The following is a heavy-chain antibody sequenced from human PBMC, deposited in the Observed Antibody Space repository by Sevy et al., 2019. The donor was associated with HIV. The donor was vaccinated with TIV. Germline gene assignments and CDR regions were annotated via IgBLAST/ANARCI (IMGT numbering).Heavy chain of an antibody. CDR2: ISGSGGST. CDR3: AKDRGWLTPAEYFQH. J-gene: IGHJ1*01. CDR1: GFTFSSYD. V-gene: IGHV3-23*01. D-gene: IGHD6-19*01. Sequence: GGSLRLSCAASGFTFSSYDMSWVRQAPGKGLEWVSAISGSGGSTYYADSVKGRFTISRDNSKNTLYLQMNSLRAEDTAVYYCAKDRGWLTPAEYFQHWGQGTLVTVSS.